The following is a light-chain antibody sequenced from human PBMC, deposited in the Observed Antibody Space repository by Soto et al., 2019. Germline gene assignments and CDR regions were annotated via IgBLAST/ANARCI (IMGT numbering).Light chain of an antibody. CDR3: QQAYSFPLT. CDR1: QTISSW. V-gene: IGKV1-5*03. J-gene: IGKJ4*01. Sequence: DIQMTQSPSTLSGSVGDRVTITCRASQTISSWLAWYQQKPGKAPKLLIYKASTLKSGVPSRFSGSGSGTEFTLTISSLQPDDFATYYCQQAYSFPLTFGGGTKVEMK. CDR2: KAS.